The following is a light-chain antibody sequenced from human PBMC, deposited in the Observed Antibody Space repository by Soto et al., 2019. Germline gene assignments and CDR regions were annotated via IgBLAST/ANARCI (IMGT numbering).Light chain of an antibody. CDR1: QSVSNNY. V-gene: IGKV3-20*01. J-gene: IGKJ1*01. CDR3: QQYGSSGT. Sequence: EIVLTQSPGTLSLSPGERATLSCRASQSVSNNYLAWYQQKPGQAPRLLIYGASKRGTGIPDRFSGSGSGTDFTLTISRLEPGDFAVYYCQQYGSSGTFGQGTKVDTK. CDR2: GAS.